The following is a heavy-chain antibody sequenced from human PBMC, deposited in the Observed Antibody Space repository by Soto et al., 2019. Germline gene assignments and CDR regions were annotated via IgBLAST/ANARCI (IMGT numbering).Heavy chain of an antibody. CDR3: VSQRTTVPTQAYFDY. V-gene: IGHV4-39*01. J-gene: IGHJ4*02. CDR2: VYYRGRS. D-gene: IGHD4-17*01. Sequence: ASETLSLTCTVSGGSVTNSSYYWGWIRQSPGKGLEWIGGVYYRGRSYSKSSVKSRVTISVDTSKNRFSLSLNSVTASDTAVYFCVSQRTTVPTQAYFDYWGPGALVTVSS. CDR1: GGSVTNSSYY.